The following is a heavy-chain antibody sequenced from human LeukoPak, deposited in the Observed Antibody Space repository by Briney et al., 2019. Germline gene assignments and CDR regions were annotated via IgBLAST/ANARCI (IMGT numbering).Heavy chain of an antibody. CDR1: GGSFSGYY. CDR2: INHSGST. J-gene: IGHJ4*02. V-gene: IGHV4-34*01. D-gene: IGHD6-13*01. Sequence: SETLSLPCAVYGGSFSGYYWSWLRQPPGRGLEWLGEINHSGSTNYNPSLKSRVTISVDTSKNQFSLKLSSVTAAVTAVYYCARGQGVAAAQFDYWGQGTLVTVSS. CDR3: ARGQGVAAAQFDY.